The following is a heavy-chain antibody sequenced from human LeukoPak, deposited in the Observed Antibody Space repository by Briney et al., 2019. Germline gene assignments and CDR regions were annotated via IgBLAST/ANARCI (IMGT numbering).Heavy chain of an antibody. CDR1: GGSITGYY. J-gene: IGHJ4*02. CDR2: IYSDGST. CDR3: ASTLNDLVDY. V-gene: IGHV4-4*07. D-gene: IGHD1-26*01. Sequence: SETLSLTCTVSGGSITGYYWSWVRQPAGEGLEWIGRIYSDGSTNYNPSLSSRVAMSVSTSKSQFSLKLTSVTAADTAVYYCASTLNDLVDYWGQGILVTVSS.